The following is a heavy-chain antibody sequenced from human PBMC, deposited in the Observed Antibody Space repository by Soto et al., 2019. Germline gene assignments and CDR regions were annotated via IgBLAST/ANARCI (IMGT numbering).Heavy chain of an antibody. CDR1: GVTSSTHT. Sequence: SVKVSCKASGVTSSTHTITWVRQAPGQGLEWMGGIIPLFGTGHKAQKFQGRITIIADKSTSTAYMELSSLRSEDTAVYFCASGSAMGADHWGQGTLVTVSS. V-gene: IGHV1-69*06. J-gene: IGHJ5*02. CDR3: ASGSAMGADH. CDR2: IIPLFGTG. D-gene: IGHD5-18*01.